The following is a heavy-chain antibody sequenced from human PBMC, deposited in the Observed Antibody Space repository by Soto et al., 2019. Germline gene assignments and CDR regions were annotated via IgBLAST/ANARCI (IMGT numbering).Heavy chain of an antibody. Sequence: ASVKVSCKASGYTFTGYYMHCVRQAPGQGLEWMGWISAYNGHTNYAQKLQGRVTMTTDTSTSTAYMELRSLRSDDTAVYYCATGWFGEFVYYFDYWGQGTLVTVSS. J-gene: IGHJ4*02. D-gene: IGHD3-10*01. V-gene: IGHV1-18*04. CDR1: GYTFTGYY. CDR3: ATGWFGEFVYYFDY. CDR2: ISAYNGHT.